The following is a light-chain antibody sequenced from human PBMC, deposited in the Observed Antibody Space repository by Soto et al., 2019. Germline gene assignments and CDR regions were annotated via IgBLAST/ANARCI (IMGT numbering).Light chain of an antibody. V-gene: IGLV1-44*01. CDR3: AAWDDSLNGPV. CDR2: SNN. Sequence: QSVLTQPPSASGTPGQRVTISCPGSSSNIGSNTVNWYQQLPGKAPKLLIYSNNHRPSGVPDRFSGSKSGTSASLAISGLQSEDEADYYCAAWDDSLNGPVFGGGTKVTVL. CDR1: SSNIGSNT. J-gene: IGLJ3*02.